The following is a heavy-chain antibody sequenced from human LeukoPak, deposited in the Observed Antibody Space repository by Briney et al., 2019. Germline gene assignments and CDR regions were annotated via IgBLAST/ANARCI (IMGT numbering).Heavy chain of an antibody. CDR2: IYSSGSI. V-gene: IGHV4-4*07. Sequence: SETLSLTCTVSGGSISSYYWRWIRQTAGKGLEWIGRIYSSGSIDYNPSLKSRITMSLDTPRNQLSLKLSSVTAADTAVYYCARGISGDYGLGHWGQGTLVTVSS. J-gene: IGHJ4*02. D-gene: IGHD4-17*01. CDR1: GGSISSYY. CDR3: ARGISGDYGLGH.